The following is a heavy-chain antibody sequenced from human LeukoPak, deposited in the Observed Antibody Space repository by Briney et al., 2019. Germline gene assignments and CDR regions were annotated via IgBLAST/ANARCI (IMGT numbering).Heavy chain of an antibody. V-gene: IGHV4-39*07. CDR2: IYYSGSP. Sequence: SETLSLTCTVSGGSISRSTYYWGWIRQPPGKGLEWIGTIYYSGSPYYNPSLKSRVTISVDTSKNQFSLKLSSVTAADTAVYYCAFEDYSDYEVDYWGQGTLVTVSS. CDR3: AFEDYSDYEVDY. CDR1: GGSISRSTYY. D-gene: IGHD4-11*01. J-gene: IGHJ4*02.